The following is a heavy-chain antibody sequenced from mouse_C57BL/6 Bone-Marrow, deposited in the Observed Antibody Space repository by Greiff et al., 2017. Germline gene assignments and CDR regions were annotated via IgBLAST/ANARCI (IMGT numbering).Heavy chain of an antibody. D-gene: IGHD1-1*01. CDR3: ARVTTVVRASYWYFDV. V-gene: IGHV3-6*01. J-gene: IGHJ1*03. CDR2: ISYDGSN. Sequence: DVQLVESGPGLVKPSQSLSLTCSVTGYSITSGYYWNWIRQFPGNKLEWMGYISYDGSNNYNPSLKNRISITRDTSKNQFFLKLNSVTTEDTATYYCARVTTVVRASYWYFDVWGTGTTVTVSS. CDR1: GYSITSGYY.